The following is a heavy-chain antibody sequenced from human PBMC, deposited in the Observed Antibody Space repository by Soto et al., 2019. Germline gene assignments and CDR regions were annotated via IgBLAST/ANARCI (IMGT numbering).Heavy chain of an antibody. V-gene: IGHV3-30*18. CDR3: AKGSGGIQLYRYYYYGMDV. Sequence: QVQLVESGGGVVQPGRSLRLSCAASGFTFSSYGMHWVRQAPGKGLEWVAVISYDGSNKYYADSVKGRFTISRDNSKNTLYLQMNSLRAEDTAVYYCAKGSGGIQLYRYYYYGMDVWGQGTTVTVSS. J-gene: IGHJ6*02. CDR1: GFTFSSYG. D-gene: IGHD5-18*01. CDR2: ISYDGSNK.